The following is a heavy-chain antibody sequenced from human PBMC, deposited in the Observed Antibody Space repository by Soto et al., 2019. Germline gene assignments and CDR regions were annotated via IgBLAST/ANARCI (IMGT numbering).Heavy chain of an antibody. CDR3: ARAEMGGYCSSTRRSTGDDY. Sequence: ASVKVSWKASGYTFTSYFMHWVRQAPGQGLEWMGMVNPISGSTSYAQKFQGRVTMTRDTSTSTVYMELSSLRSEDTAVYYCARAEMGGYCSSTRRSTGDDYWGQGTLVTVSS. J-gene: IGHJ4*02. D-gene: IGHD2-2*01. CDR2: VNPISGST. CDR1: GYTFTSYF. V-gene: IGHV1-46*03.